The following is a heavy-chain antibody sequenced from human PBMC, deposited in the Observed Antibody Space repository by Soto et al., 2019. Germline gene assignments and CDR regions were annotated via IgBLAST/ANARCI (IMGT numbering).Heavy chain of an antibody. CDR2: IDPSDSYT. Sequence: GESLKISCKGSGYSFTSYWISWVRQMPGKGLEWMGRIDPSDSYTNYSPSFQGHVTISADKSISTAYLQWSSLKASDTAMYYCARLFARYYYDSSGFGDYYYGMDVWGQGTTVTVSS. V-gene: IGHV5-10-1*01. D-gene: IGHD3-22*01. J-gene: IGHJ6*02. CDR1: GYSFTSYW. CDR3: ARLFARYYYDSSGFGDYYYGMDV.